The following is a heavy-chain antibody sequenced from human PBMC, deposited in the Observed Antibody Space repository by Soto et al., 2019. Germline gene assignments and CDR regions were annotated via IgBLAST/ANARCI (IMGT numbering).Heavy chain of an antibody. Sequence: EVQLLESGGGLVQPGGSLKISCAVSGFTFSSYAMSWVRQAPGKGLEWVSGISGTGRVTNYAESVKGRFTISRDNPKNTLYLEMKSLRAEDTAVYYCAKDVHDDIVTGIEYFDHWGQGTLVTVSS. J-gene: IGHJ1*01. CDR3: AKDVHDDIVTGIEYFDH. CDR2: ISGTGRVT. V-gene: IGHV3-23*01. CDR1: GFTFSSYA. D-gene: IGHD3-9*01.